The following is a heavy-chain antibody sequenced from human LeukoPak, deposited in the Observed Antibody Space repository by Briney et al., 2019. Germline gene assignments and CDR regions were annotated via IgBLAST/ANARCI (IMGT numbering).Heavy chain of an antibody. CDR1: GFTFDDYA. CDR3: AKDIRWLVLDAFDI. Sequence: GGPLRLSCAASGFTFDDYAMHWVRQAPGKGLEWVSGISWNSGSIGYADSVKGRFTISRDNAKNSLYLQMNSLRAEDTALYYCAKDIRWLVLDAFDIWGQGTMVTVSS. J-gene: IGHJ3*02. CDR2: ISWNSGSI. V-gene: IGHV3-9*01. D-gene: IGHD6-19*01.